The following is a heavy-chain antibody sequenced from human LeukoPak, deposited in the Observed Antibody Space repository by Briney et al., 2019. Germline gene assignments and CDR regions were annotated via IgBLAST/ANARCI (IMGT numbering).Heavy chain of an antibody. CDR2: IIPILGIA. J-gene: IGHJ4*02. Sequence: GASVKVSCKASGGTFSSYAISWVRQAPGQGLEWMGRIIPILGIANYAQKFQGRVTITADKSTSTAYMELSSLRSEDTAVYYCARVGDAVVTPLDYWGQGTLVTVSS. CDR1: GGTFSSYA. CDR3: ARVGDAVVTPLDY. D-gene: IGHD4-23*01. V-gene: IGHV1-69*04.